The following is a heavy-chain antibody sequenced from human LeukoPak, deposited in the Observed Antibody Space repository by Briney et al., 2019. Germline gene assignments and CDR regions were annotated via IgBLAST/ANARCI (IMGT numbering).Heavy chain of an antibody. CDR2: IKQDGSEK. V-gene: IGHV3-7*03. J-gene: IGHJ3*02. CDR1: GFTFSSYW. D-gene: IGHD3-22*01. CDR3: ARAYYDSRGDAFDI. Sequence: GGSLRLSCAASGFTFSSYWMSWVRQAPGKGLEWVANIKQDGSEKYYVDSVKGRFTISRDNAMNSLYLQMNSLRAEDTALYYCARAYYDSRGDAFDIWGQGTMVTVSS.